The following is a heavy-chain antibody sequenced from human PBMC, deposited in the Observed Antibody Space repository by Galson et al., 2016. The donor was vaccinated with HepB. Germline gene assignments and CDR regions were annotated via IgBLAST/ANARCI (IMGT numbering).Heavy chain of an antibody. Sequence: SETLSLTCTVSGGSISSSSDYWGWIRQPPGKGLEWIGNGYYSGSTYYNPSLKSRVTISVDTSKNQFSLKLSSVTAADTAVYYCARQKTGMAVRRHFDHWGQGTLVTVSS. CDR2: GYYSGST. CDR3: ARQKTGMAVRRHFDH. J-gene: IGHJ4*02. D-gene: IGHD6-19*01. CDR1: GGSISSSSDY. V-gene: IGHV4-39*01.